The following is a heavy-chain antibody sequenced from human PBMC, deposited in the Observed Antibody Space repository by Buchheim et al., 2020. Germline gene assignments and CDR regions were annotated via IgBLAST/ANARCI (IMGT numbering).Heavy chain of an antibody. D-gene: IGHD3-9*01. CDR1: GGSISSNNW. CDR2: MYHSGST. J-gene: IGHJ5*02. Sequence: QVQLQESGPGLVKPSGTLSLTCVVSGGSISSNNWWSWVRQPPGKGLEWIGEMYHSGSTNYNPSLKSRVTISVDRSKNQFSLKLRSVTAADTAVYYCARFGERYFDWFPATEGWFDPWGQGTL. V-gene: IGHV4-4*02. CDR3: ARFGERYFDWFPATEGWFDP.